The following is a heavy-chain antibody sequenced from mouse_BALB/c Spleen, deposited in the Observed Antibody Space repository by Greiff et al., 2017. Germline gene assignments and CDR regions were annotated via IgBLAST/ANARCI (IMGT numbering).Heavy chain of an antibody. CDR3: ARWYFDY. Sequence: EVQLQQSGPGLVKPSQSLSLTCSVTGYSITSGYYWNWIRQFPGNKLEWMGYISYDGSNNYNPSLKNRISITRDTSKNQFFLKLNSVTTEDTATYYCARWYFDYWGQGTTLTVSS. CDR1: GYSITSGYY. J-gene: IGHJ2*01. CDR2: ISYDGSN. V-gene: IGHV3-6*02.